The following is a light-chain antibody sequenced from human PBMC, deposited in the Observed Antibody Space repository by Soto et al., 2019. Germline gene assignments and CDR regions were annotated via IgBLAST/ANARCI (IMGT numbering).Light chain of an antibody. CDR3: QQYGSSPIT. J-gene: IGKJ5*01. CDR2: GAS. V-gene: IGKV3-20*01. Sequence: EIVLTQSPGTLSLSPGERATLSCRATQSVSSSYLAWYQQKTGQAPRLLIYGASSRATGIPDRFSGSGSGTDFTLTISRLEPEDFAVYYWQQYGSSPITFGQGTRLEIK. CDR1: QSVSSSY.